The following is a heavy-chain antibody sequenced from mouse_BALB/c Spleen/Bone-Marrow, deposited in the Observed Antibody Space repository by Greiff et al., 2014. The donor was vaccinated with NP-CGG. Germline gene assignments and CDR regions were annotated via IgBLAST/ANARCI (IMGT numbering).Heavy chain of an antibody. CDR2: IYPGDGDT. V-gene: IGHV1-87*01. Sequence: QVQLQQSGAELARPGASVKLSCKASGYNFTTHWMQWVKQRPGQGLEWIGAIYPGDGDTRYTQKFKGKATLTADKSSSTAYTQLSDLASEDSAVYYCARGDYGYHWYFDVWGAGTTVTVSS. CDR3: ARGDYGYHWYFDV. D-gene: IGHD1-2*01. J-gene: IGHJ1*01. CDR1: GYNFTTHW.